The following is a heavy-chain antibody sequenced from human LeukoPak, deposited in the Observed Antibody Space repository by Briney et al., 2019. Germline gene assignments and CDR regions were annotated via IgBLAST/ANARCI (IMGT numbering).Heavy chain of an antibody. D-gene: IGHD2-21*01. J-gene: IGHJ4*02. Sequence: PGGSLRLSCAASGFTFSSYAMYWVRQAPGKGLEWVSAISARGDITYYTDSVKGRFTISRDTSRSTLYLQMSSLRAEDTAAYYCTKDLAFCGGDCYSGADNWGQGVLVTVSS. CDR3: TKDLAFCGGDCYSGADN. CDR1: GFTFSSYA. CDR2: ISARGDIT. V-gene: IGHV3-23*01.